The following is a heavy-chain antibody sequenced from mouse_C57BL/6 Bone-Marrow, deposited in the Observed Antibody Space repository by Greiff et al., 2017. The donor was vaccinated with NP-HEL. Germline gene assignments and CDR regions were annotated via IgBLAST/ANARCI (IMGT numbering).Heavy chain of an antibody. V-gene: IGHV1-59*01. D-gene: IGHD1-1*01. CDR2: IDPSDSYT. Sequence: QVQLQQPGAELVRPGTSVKLSCKASGYTFTSYWMHWVKQRPGQGLEWIGVIDPSDSYTNYNQKFKGKATLTVDTSSSTAYMQLSSLTSEDSAVYYCAQITTVVARRFAYWGQGTLVTVSA. CDR3: AQITTVVARRFAY. CDR1: GYTFTSYW. J-gene: IGHJ3*01.